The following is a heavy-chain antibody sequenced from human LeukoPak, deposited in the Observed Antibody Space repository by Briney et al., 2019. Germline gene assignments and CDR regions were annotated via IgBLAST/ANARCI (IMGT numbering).Heavy chain of an antibody. CDR1: GYTLTELS. CDR2: FDPEDGET. D-gene: IGHD2-15*01. V-gene: IGHV1-24*01. J-gene: IGHJ4*02. Sequence: ASVKVSCKVSGYTLTELSMHWVRQAPGKGLEWMGGFDPEDGETIYAQKFQGRVTMTEDTSTDTAYMELSSLRSEDTAVYYCATARRDCSGGSCYSAPYFGYWGQGTLVTVSS. CDR3: ATARRDCSGGSCYSAPYFGY.